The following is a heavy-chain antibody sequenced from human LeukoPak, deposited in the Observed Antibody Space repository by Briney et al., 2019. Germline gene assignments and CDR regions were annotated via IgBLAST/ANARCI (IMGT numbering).Heavy chain of an antibody. J-gene: IGHJ3*02. V-gene: IGHV5-51*01. CDR3: ARQRSYYDSSGYYYAFDI. D-gene: IGHD3-22*01. Sequence: GESLKISCKGSGYSFTSFWIAWVRQMPGKGLECMGIIYPGDSDTRYSPSFQGQVTISADKSISTAYLQWSSLKASDTAMYYCARQRSYYDSSGYYYAFDIWGQGTMVTVSS. CDR1: GYSFTSFW. CDR2: IYPGDSDT.